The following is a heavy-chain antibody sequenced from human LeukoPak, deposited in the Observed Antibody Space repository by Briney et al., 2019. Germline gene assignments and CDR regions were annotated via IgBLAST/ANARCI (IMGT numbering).Heavy chain of an antibody. Sequence: ASVKVSCKASGYTFTSYDINWVRQATGQGLEWMGWMNPNSGNTGYAQKFQGRVAMTRNTSISTAYMELSSLRSEDTAVYYCARDVLITALEDIVVVPAALPTMDVWGQGTTVTVSS. V-gene: IGHV1-8*01. CDR3: ARDVLITALEDIVVVPAALPTMDV. CDR2: MNPNSGNT. J-gene: IGHJ6*02. D-gene: IGHD2-2*01. CDR1: GYTFTSYD.